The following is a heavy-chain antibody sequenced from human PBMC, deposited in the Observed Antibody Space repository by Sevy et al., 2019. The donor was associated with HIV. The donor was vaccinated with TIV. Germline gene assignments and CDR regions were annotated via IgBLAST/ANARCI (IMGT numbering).Heavy chain of an antibody. D-gene: IGHD3-3*01. CDR1: GFTFSSYE. CDR3: ARDLDYDFWRGYYSPRPGNYGMDV. CDR2: ISSSGSTI. V-gene: IGHV3-48*03. Sequence: GGSLRLSCAASGFTFSSYEMNWVRQAPGKGLEWVSYISSSGSTIYYADSVKGRFTISRDNAKNSLYLQMNSLRAEDTAVYYWARDLDYDFWRGYYSPRPGNYGMDVWGQGTTVTVSS. J-gene: IGHJ6*02.